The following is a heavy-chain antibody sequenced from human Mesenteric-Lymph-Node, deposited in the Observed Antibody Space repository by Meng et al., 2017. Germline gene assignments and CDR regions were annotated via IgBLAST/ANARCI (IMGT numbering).Heavy chain of an antibody. J-gene: IGHJ3*02. CDR1: GGSITSYY. CDR2: IYSSGST. Sequence: GSLRLSCTVSGGSITSYYWNWIRQPAGKGPEWIGRIYSSGSTNYNPSLKSRVTLSVDTSKNQFSLRLSSVTAADTAVYYCARGRGYNTNWYEVSAFDIWDQGTMVTVS. D-gene: IGHD6-13*01. CDR3: ARGRGYNTNWYEVSAFDI. V-gene: IGHV4-4*07.